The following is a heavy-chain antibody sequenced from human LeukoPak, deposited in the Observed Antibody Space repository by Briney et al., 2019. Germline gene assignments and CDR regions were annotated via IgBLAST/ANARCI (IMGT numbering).Heavy chain of an antibody. CDR3: AKDWTQGRRLMGFDY. D-gene: IGHD3/OR15-3a*01. J-gene: IGHJ4*02. CDR1: GFTFSSYG. V-gene: IGHV3-30*02. CDR2: IRYDGSNK. Sequence: GGSLRLSCAASGFTFSSYGMHWVRQAPGKGLEWVAFIRYDGSNKYYADSVKGRFTISRDNSKNTLYLQMNSLRAEDTAVYYCAKDWTQGRRLMGFDYWGQGTLVTVSS.